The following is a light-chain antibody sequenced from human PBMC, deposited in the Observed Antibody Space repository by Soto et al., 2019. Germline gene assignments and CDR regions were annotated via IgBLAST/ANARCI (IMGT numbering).Light chain of an antibody. CDR2: GIS. CDR3: QQYSKWPIT. J-gene: IGKJ5*01. Sequence: TQWPAIRSVSPGESATLSCRASQSVNSNYLAWYQQHPGQPPRLLIYGISTRATGIPARFSGSGSGTEFSLTISSLQSEDFAVYYCQQYSKWPITFGQGTRLEIK. V-gene: IGKV3-15*01. CDR1: QSVNSN.